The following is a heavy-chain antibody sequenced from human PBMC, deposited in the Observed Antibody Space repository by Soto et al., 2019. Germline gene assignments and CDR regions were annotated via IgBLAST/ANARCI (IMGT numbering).Heavy chain of an antibody. CDR3: AAGKSSYDYVGGSYPPGW. CDR1: GYTLTDLS. J-gene: IGHJ4*02. CDR2: FDVEDGNT. V-gene: IGHV1-24*01. Sequence: ASVTVSCQVSGYTLTDLSMHWVRQAPGKGLEWMGGFDVEDGNTNYAQKFQERVTITRDMSTSTAYMELSSLRSEDTAVYYCAAGKSSYDYVGGSYPPGWWGQGTLVTVSS. D-gene: IGHD3-16*02.